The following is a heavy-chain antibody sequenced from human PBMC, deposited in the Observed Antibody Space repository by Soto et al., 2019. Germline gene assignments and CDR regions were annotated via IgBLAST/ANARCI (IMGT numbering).Heavy chain of an antibody. V-gene: IGHV4-61*01. CDR3: ARGGEPLGYYGLDV. CDR1: GGSVRSGNHF. J-gene: IGHJ6*02. Sequence: TLSLTCSVSGGSVRSGNHFWNWIRQPPGRGLEWLGYMYYTGVTNYNPSLKSRVSMSVDTSKDQFSLNLSSLTAADTAVYYCARGGEPLGYYGLDVWGQGTTVTVSS. CDR2: MYYTGVT.